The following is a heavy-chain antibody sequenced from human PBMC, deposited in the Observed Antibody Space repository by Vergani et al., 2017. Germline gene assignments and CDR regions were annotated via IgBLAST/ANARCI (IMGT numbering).Heavy chain of an antibody. Sequence: EVQLLESGGSLKQPWGSVRLSCAASGFTFSTYAMHWVRQAPGKGLEWVSALTGGGGSTYYADSFKGRFIISRDNSRDTLYLQMNSLSPEDTATYYCVKDAGSYENFFDTWGQETLVTVSS. J-gene: IGHJ4*02. D-gene: IGHD1-26*01. CDR1: GFTFSTYA. CDR2: LTGGGGST. V-gene: IGHV3-23*01. CDR3: VKDAGSYENFFDT.